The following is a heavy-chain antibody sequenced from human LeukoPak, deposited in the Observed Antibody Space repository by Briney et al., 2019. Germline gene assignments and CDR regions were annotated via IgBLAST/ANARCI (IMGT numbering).Heavy chain of an antibody. D-gene: IGHD3-9*01. CDR2: ISAYTVNA. Sequence: ASVKVSCKASGYTFTSHGISWVRQAPGQGLEWMGWISAYTVNANYAQKLQGRVTMTTDTSTRTAYMELRSLRSDDTAVYYCARDFYDILTGYISPNWLDPWGQGTLVTVSS. CDR3: ARDFYDILTGYISPNWLDP. V-gene: IGHV1-18*01. J-gene: IGHJ5*02. CDR1: GYTFTSHG.